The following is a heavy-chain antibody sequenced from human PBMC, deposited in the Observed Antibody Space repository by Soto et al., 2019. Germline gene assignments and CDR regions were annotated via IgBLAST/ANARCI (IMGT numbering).Heavy chain of an antibody. D-gene: IGHD4-17*01. CDR3: AHTHYYGDYATDAFDI. Sequence: QITLKESGPTLVKPTQTLTLTCTFSGFSLSTSGLGVGWIRQPPGKALEWLALIYWDDDKRYSPSLKSRLIITKDTSRNQVVLTMTHMDPVDTATYYCAHTHYYGDYATDAFDIWGQGTMVTVSS. CDR1: GFSLSTSGLG. J-gene: IGHJ3*02. CDR2: IYWDDDK. V-gene: IGHV2-5*02.